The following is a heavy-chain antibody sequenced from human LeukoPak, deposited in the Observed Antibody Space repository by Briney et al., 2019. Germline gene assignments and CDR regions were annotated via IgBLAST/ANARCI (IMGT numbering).Heavy chain of an antibody. D-gene: IGHD6-13*01. V-gene: IGHV4-31*03. J-gene: IGHJ4*02. Sequence: SSETLSLTCTVSGGSISTGGYYWSWIRQHPGKGLEWIGYIYYSGSTYYNPSLKSRVTISVDTSKNQFSLKLSSVTAADTAVYYCARALPRRKAPGYNSPFYYWGQGTLVTVSS. CDR2: IYYSGST. CDR3: ARALPRRKAPGYNSPFYY. CDR1: GGSISTGGYY.